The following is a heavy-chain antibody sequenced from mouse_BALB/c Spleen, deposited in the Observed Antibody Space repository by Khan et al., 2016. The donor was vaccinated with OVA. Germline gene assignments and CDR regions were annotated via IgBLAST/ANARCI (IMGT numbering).Heavy chain of an antibody. CDR3: ARLAYYYNSEGFAY. V-gene: IGHV5-6*01. Sequence: DVHLVESGGDFVKPGGSLKLSCAASGFTFSTYGMSWVRQTPDMRLEWVATISSGGHYTYYPDTVQGRFTISRDNAKNSLYLQMSSLKSEDTAKYYGARLAYYYNSEGFAYWGQGTLVTVSA. D-gene: IGHD1-1*01. CDR2: ISSGGHYT. CDR1: GFTFSTYG. J-gene: IGHJ3*01.